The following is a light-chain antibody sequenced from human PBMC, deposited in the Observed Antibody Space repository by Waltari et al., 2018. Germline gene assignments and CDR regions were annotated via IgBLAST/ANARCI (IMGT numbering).Light chain of an antibody. Sequence: QSVLAQPPSVSGAPGQRVTISCTGSSSNIGAGYVVHWYQQLPGRGPKLLIFANNNRPSGVPDRFSASKSETSASLVITGLQAEDDANYYCQSYDSSLSGSLFGGWTKLTVL. V-gene: IGLV1-40*01. CDR2: ANN. J-gene: IGLJ2*01. CDR3: QSYDSSLSGSL. CDR1: SSNIGAGYV.